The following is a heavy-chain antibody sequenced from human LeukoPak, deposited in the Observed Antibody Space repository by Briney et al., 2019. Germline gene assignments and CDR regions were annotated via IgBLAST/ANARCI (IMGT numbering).Heavy chain of an antibody. CDR1: GFTFSNYW. CDR3: AKDTPVAGYDY. V-gene: IGHV3-7*01. Sequence: GGSLRLSCAASGFTFSNYWMSWVRQAPGKGLEWVANIKQDGSEGFYVDSAKGRFTISRDNDKNSLYLQMNSLRVEDTAVYYCAKDTPVAGYDYWGQGTLVTVSS. D-gene: IGHD1-1*01. J-gene: IGHJ4*02. CDR2: IKQDGSEG.